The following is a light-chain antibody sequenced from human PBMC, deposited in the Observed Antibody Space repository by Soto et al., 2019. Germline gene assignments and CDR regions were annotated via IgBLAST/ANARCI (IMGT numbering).Light chain of an antibody. CDR2: GAS. Sequence: EIVLTLSPGTLALSPGERASLAWRASRGLSSSYLAWYQHKPGQAPRLLIYGASTRATGVPDRLSGGGSGTDFTLSINRLEPEDFAVYYCQQYGSSSRTFGQATTVDI. CDR1: RGLSSSY. V-gene: IGKV3-20*01. CDR3: QQYGSSSRT. J-gene: IGKJ1*01.